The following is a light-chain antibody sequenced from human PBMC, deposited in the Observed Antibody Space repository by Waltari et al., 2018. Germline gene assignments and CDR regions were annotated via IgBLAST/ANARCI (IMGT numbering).Light chain of an antibody. CDR1: QPISSN. CDR2: GAS. Sequence: EIVVTQSPATLSVSPGERATLSCRASQPISSNFAWYQHKPGHAPRLLISGASTRASGIPGRISGSWAGTQFTLTSNSLQYEDFAVYYCQQYNIRLTFGGGTKVDIK. J-gene: IGKJ4*01. CDR3: QQYNIRLT. V-gene: IGKV3-15*01.